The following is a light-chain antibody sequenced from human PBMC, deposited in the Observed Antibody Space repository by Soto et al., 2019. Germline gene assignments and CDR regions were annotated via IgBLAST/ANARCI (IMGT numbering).Light chain of an antibody. CDR2: GNR. CDR1: SSNLGAGSD. CDR3: SSYTSSSTYG. V-gene: IGLV1-40*01. Sequence: QSLLTQPPSVSGAPGQRVTISCTGNSSNLGAGSDVHWDQTLPGAAPKLVIFGNRNRPSGVPERFSGSKSGTSASLAITGLQAEDGADYYCSSYTSSSTYGFGTGTKVTVL. J-gene: IGLJ1*01.